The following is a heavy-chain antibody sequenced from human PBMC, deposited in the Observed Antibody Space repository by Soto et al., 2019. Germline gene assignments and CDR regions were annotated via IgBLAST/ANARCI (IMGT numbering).Heavy chain of an antibody. V-gene: IGHV1-18*04. J-gene: IGHJ6*02. CDR1: GYTFTTYG. CDR2: ISPYNGTT. CDR3: ARDGERDTGLNFYYYLHGMDA. Sequence: GASVKVSCKASGYTFTTYGISWVRQAPEQGLEWMGWISPYNGTTKYAEKFQGEMTMTTDTATSTAYMDLRSLRSDDTAVYYCARDGERDTGLNFYYYLHGMDAWGQGTRVTVSS. D-gene: IGHD1-1*01.